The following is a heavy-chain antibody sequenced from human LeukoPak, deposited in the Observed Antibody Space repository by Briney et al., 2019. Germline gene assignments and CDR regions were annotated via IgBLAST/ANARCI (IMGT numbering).Heavy chain of an antibody. Sequence: SETLSLTCTVSGDSISTYSWTWVRQPAGKGLEWIGRFSIRGSTQYNPSLRSRVTMSADTSKIQFSLMVTSLTAADTAVYYCARALYFGELGYYYMDFRGRGTTVTVSS. V-gene: IGHV4-4*07. J-gene: IGHJ6*03. CDR3: ARALYFGELGYYYMDF. D-gene: IGHD3-10*01. CDR2: FSIRGST. CDR1: GDSISTYS.